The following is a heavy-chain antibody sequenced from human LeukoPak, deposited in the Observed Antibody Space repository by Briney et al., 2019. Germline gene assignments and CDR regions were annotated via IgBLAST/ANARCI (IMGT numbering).Heavy chain of an antibody. CDR3: ARETFGSGSYQGF. CDR1: GGSISSYY. Sequence: PSETLSLTCTVSGGSISSYYWSWIRQPPGKGLEWIGEINHSGSTNYNPSLKSRVTISVDTSKNQFSLKLSSVTAADTAVYYCARETFGSGSYQGFWGQGTLVTVSS. CDR2: INHSGST. J-gene: IGHJ4*02. V-gene: IGHV4-34*01. D-gene: IGHD3-10*01.